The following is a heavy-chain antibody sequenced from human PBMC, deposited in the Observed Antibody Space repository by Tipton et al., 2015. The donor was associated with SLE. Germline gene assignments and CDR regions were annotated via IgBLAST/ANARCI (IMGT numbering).Heavy chain of an antibody. V-gene: IGHV4-34*01. D-gene: IGHD3-16*02. CDR2: INKNGGT. J-gene: IGHJ6*02. Sequence: TLSLTCTVYNESFRDYYWSWIRQPPGKGLEWIGEINKNGGTNFAPSLKSRVSMSIDRSKNQFSLKLSSVTAADTAVYYCARQGVIGPYYYYGMDVWGQGTTVTVSS. CDR3: ARQGVIGPYYYYGMDV. CDR1: NESFRDYY.